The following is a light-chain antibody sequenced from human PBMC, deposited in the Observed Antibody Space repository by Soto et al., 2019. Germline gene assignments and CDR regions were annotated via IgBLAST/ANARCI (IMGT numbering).Light chain of an antibody. CDR1: QTVSSF. J-gene: IGKJ4*01. CDR3: QQRSNWPLT. Sequence: VLTQSPATLSLSPGERATLSYRASQTVSSFLAWYQQKPGQAPRLLIHDSSDRATGIPARFSGSGSGTDFTLTISSLEPEDVAVYYCQQRSNWPLTFGGGTRVEI. V-gene: IGKV3-11*01. CDR2: DSS.